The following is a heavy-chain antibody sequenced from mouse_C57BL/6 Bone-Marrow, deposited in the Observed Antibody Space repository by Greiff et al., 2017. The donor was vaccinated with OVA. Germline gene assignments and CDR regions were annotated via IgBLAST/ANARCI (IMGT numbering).Heavy chain of an antibody. CDR2: INPSTGGT. V-gene: IGHV1-42*01. D-gene: IGHD2-1*01. Sequence: EVNLQESGPELVKPGASVKISCKASGYSFTGYYMNWVKQSPEKSLEWIREINPSTGGTTYNQKFKAKATLTVDKSSSTAYMQLKSLTSEDSAVYYCARKGGNYVDYWGQGTLVTVSA. J-gene: IGHJ3*01. CDR1: GYSFTGYY. CDR3: ARKGGNYVDY.